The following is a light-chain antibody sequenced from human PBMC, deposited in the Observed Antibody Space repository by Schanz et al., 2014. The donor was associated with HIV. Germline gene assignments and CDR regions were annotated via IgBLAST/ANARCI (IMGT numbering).Light chain of an antibody. CDR3: QQCVTYPYS. Sequence: DIQMTQSPATLSASIGDRVTITCRASQTIGRLLAWYQQRPGGAPKLLIYQTSILETGVPSRFSGSGSGTSFTLTITGLQPDDFATYYCQQCVTYPYSFGQGTKLDIK. V-gene: IGKV1-5*03. CDR1: QTIGRL. CDR2: QTS. J-gene: IGKJ2*01.